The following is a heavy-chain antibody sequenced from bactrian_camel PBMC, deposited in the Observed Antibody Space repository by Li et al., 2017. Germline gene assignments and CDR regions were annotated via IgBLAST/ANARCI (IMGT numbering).Heavy chain of an antibody. CDR2: IDMDGKI. D-gene: IGHD2*01. Sequence: VQLVESGGGSVQSGRSLILSCKVTGGPKLTFCMGWFRQAPGKEREAVAVIDMDGKINYSDSVKDRFTISRDNDKPTLNLQMENLKSEDSDMYYCAANFGSYCSGPYLARRANFEGQGTQVTVS. J-gene: IGHJ4*01. CDR1: GGPKLTFC. V-gene: IGHV3S67*01.